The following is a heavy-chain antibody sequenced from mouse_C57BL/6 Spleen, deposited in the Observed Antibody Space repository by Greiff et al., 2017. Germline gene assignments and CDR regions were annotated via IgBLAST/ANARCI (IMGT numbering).Heavy chain of an antibody. CDR2: ISSGGSYT. V-gene: IGHV5-6*02. J-gene: IGHJ2*01. CDR3: AGQAWDY. CDR1: GFTFSSYG. Sequence: DVKLVESGGDLVKPGGSLKLSCAASGFTFSSYGMSWVRQTPDKGLEWVATISSGGSYTYYPDSVKGRFTISRDNAKNTLYLQMTSLDSEDTAMYYYAGQAWDYWGQGTTLTVSS.